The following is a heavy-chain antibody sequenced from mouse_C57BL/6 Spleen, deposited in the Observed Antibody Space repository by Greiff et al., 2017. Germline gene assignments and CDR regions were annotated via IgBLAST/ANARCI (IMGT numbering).Heavy chain of an antibody. J-gene: IGHJ2*01. V-gene: IGHV1-15*01. Sequence: QVTLKESGAELVRPGASVTLSCKASGYTFTDYEMHWVKQTPVHGLEWIGAIDPETGGTAYNQKFKGKAILTADKSSSTAYMELRSLTSEDSAVYYCTREGDYGSRGYFDYWGQGTTLTVSS. D-gene: IGHD1-1*01. CDR2: IDPETGGT. CDR3: TREGDYGSRGYFDY. CDR1: GYTFTDYE.